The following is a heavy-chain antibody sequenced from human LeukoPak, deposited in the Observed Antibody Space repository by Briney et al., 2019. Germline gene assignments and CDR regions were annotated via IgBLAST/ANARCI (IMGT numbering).Heavy chain of an antibody. CDR1: GYTFTGYY. CDR2: INPNSGGT. D-gene: IGHD1-26*01. CDR3: ARAGRIGDSRSYSPDLDY. Sequence: ASVKVSCKASGYTFTGYYMHWVRQAPGQGLEWMGWINPNSGGTNYAQKFQGRVTMTRDTSISTAYMELSRLRSDDTAVYYCARAGRIGDSRSYSPDLDYWGQGTLVTVSS. V-gene: IGHV1-2*02. J-gene: IGHJ4*02.